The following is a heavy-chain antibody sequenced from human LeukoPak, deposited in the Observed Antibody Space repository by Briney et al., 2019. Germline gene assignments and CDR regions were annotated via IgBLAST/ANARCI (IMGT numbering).Heavy chain of an antibody. Sequence: GGSLRLSCAASGFTFSSYAMHWVRQAPGKGLEWVAVISYDGSNKYYADSVKGRFTISRDNSKNTLYLQMNSLRAEDTAVYYCARGPRSLLYGFDYWGQGTLVTVSS. J-gene: IGHJ4*02. CDR3: ARGPRSLLYGFDY. D-gene: IGHD2-21*02. CDR2: ISYDGSNK. V-gene: IGHV3-30*04. CDR1: GFTFSSYA.